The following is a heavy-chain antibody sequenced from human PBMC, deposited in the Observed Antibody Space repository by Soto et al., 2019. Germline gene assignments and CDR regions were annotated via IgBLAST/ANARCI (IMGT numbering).Heavy chain of an antibody. CDR1: GFTFSSYG. CDR2: IWYDGSNK. J-gene: IGHJ3*02. D-gene: IGHD2-2*01. V-gene: IGHV3-33*01. CDR3: ARAGQLLAHDAFDI. Sequence: GGSLRLSCAASGFTFSSYGMHWVRQAPGKGLEWVAVIWYDGSNKYYADSVKGRFTISRDNSKNTLYLQMNSLRAEDTAVYYCARAGQLLAHDAFDIWGQGTMVTVSS.